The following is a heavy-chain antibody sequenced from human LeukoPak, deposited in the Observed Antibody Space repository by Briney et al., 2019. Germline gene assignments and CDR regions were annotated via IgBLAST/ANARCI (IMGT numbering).Heavy chain of an antibody. J-gene: IGHJ4*02. Sequence: GGSLRLSCAPSGFTFSSYSMNSVRQAPGKGGEWVSSISSSISYIYSADPGKGRFTISRDNQQNSLYLQMNGLRAEDTAVYCGARRRWIDYWGQGTLVTVSS. CDR3: ARRRWIDY. V-gene: IGHV3-21*01. CDR1: GFTFSSYS. D-gene: IGHD4-23*01. CDR2: ISSSISYI.